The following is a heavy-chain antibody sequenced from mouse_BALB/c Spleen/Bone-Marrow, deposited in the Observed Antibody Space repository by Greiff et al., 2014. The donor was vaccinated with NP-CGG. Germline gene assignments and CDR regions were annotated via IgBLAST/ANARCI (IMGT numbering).Heavy chain of an antibody. Sequence: QVQLQQSGAELMKPGASVKISCKATGYTFSSYWIEWVKQRPGHGLEWIGEILPGSGSTDYNEKFKGKATFTADTSSNTAYIQLSSLTSEDSAVYDCASRYDAMDYWGQGTSVTVSS. CDR1: GYTFSSYW. CDR2: ILPGSGST. CDR3: ASRYDAMDY. J-gene: IGHJ4*01. V-gene: IGHV1-9*01.